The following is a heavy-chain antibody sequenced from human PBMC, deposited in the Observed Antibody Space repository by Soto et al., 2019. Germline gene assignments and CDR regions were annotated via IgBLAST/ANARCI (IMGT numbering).Heavy chain of an antibody. CDR2: VNSDGSTT. J-gene: IGHJ6*02. CDR3: ARNYAFAEGYYYYGIDV. Sequence: TGGSLRLSCAASGFTFSNYWMHWVRQAPGKGLVWVSRVNSDGSTTNYADSVKGRFTISRDNAKNTLHLQMNSLGAEDTAVYYCARNYAFAEGYYYYGIDVWGQGTTVTVSS. V-gene: IGHV3-74*01. CDR1: GFTFSNYW. D-gene: IGHD3-16*01.